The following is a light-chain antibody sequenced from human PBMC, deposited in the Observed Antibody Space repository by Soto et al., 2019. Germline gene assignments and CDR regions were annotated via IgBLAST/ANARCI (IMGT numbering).Light chain of an antibody. Sequence: DIQMTQSPSTLSASVGDRVTITCRASQSISSWLAWYQQKPGKAPKLLIYKASSLESGGPSRFSGSGSGTEFTLTSSSLRPDDFATYYCQQYNSYPLTFGGGTKVEIK. CDR3: QQYNSYPLT. J-gene: IGKJ4*01. CDR2: KAS. V-gene: IGKV1-5*03. CDR1: QSISSW.